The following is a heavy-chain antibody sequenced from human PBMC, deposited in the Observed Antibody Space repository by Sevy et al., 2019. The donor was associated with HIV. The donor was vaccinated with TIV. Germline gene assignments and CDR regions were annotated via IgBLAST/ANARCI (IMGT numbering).Heavy chain of an antibody. J-gene: IGHJ4*02. CDR2: IRYDGSNK. CDR3: AKDNEIYNYYFDY. D-gene: IGHD1-1*01. V-gene: IGHV3-30*02. Sequence: GGSLRLSCAASGFTFSSYGMHWVRQAPGKGLEWVAFIRYDGSNKYYADSVKGRFTISRDNSKNTLYLQMNSLRAEDTAVYYCAKDNEIYNYYFDYWGQGTLVTVSS. CDR1: GFTFSSYG.